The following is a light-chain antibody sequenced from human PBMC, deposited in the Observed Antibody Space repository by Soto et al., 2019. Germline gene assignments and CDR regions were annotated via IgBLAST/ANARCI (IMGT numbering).Light chain of an antibody. CDR1: QSISSY. V-gene: IGKV1-39*01. CDR2: AAS. CDR3: QQSYSTPRT. Sequence: DIQMTQSPSSLSASVGDRVTITCRASQSISSYLNWYQQKPGKAPKLLIYAASSLQSGVPLRFSGSGSGTDFTLTISSLQPEEFATYYCQQSYSTPRTFGQGTKLEIK. J-gene: IGKJ2*01.